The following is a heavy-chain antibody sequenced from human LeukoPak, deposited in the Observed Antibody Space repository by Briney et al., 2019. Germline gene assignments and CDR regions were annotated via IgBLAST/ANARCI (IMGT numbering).Heavy chain of an antibody. D-gene: IGHD2-2*01. J-gene: IGHJ3*02. CDR1: GGSISSGFYY. Sequence: SETLSLTCTVSGGSISSGFYYWSWIRQPAGKGLEWIGRIYTSGSTNYNPSLKSRVTISVDTSKNQFSLKLSSVTAADTAVYYCARGPGTLGYCSSTSCYSRAFDIWGQGTMVTVSS. CDR3: ARGPGTLGYCSSTSCYSRAFDI. V-gene: IGHV4-61*02. CDR2: IYTSGST.